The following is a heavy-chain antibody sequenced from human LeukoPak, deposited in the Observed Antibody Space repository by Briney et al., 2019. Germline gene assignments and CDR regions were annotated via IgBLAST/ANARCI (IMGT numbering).Heavy chain of an antibody. CDR1: DDTCSSHY. CDR2: ISYIGST. Sequence: SETLSFNGAVSDDTCSSHYWTWLRQPPGQGLEWIGYISYIGSTNYKPSLKSRVTISIDTSKNQFSLKLSSVTAADTAVYYCARDLVTVTKGFDIWGQGTMVSVSS. V-gene: IGHV4-59*11. J-gene: IGHJ3*02. D-gene: IGHD4-17*01. CDR3: ARDLVTVTKGFDI.